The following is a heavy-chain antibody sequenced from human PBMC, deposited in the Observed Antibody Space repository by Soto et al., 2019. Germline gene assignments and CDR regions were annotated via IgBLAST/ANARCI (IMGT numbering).Heavy chain of an antibody. Sequence: QVHLVQSGAEVKEPGSSVKVSCSASGGTFSTFSINWVRQAPGQGLEWMGGIIPILTAANYAQRFQGRLTITADDSTSTAYMELSSLTSDDTAVYFCAGTWGLERRELDFWGQGTLVTVSS. J-gene: IGHJ4*02. CDR1: GGTFSTFS. CDR3: AGTWGLERRELDF. CDR2: IIPILTAA. V-gene: IGHV1-69*01. D-gene: IGHD1-1*01.